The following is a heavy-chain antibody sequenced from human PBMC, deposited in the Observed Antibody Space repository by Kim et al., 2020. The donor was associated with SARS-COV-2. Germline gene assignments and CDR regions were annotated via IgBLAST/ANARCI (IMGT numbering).Heavy chain of an antibody. J-gene: IGHJ5*02. CDR2: GGAT. V-gene: IGHV3-66*04. CDR3: ARHDWFDP. Sequence: GGATFQPASVEGRITISRASSKNTFYLRMNSLRVVDTAVYYCARHDWFDPWGQGTLVTVSS.